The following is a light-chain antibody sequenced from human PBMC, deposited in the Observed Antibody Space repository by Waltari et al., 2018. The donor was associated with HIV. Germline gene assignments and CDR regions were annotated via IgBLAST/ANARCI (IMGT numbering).Light chain of an antibody. J-gene: IGKJ1*01. V-gene: IGKV1-39*01. CDR1: QSINTY. CDR3: QQNYITPVA. CDR2: AAS. Sequence: DIQMTQSPSSLSASVGHTVTITCRASQSINTYLNWYQKKPGNAPKVLIFAASTLQRAVPSRFSGSGSGTDFTLTISSLQPEDFATYYCQQNYITPVAFGQGTKVEIK.